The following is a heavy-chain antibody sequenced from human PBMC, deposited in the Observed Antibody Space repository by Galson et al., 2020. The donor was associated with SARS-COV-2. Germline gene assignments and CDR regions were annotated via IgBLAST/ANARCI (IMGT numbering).Heavy chain of an antibody. CDR1: GFSLSTSGMC. V-gene: IGHV2-70*01. CDR2: IDWADDK. CDR3: ARTRYYYDSSGYPQYYFDY. D-gene: IGHD3-22*01. Sequence: SGPTLEKPTQTLTLTCTFSGFSLSTSGMCVSWIRQPPGNALEWHALIDWADDKYYSTSLKTRLTISKDTSKNQVVLTMTNMDPVDTATYYCARTRYYYDSSGYPQYYFDYWGQGTLVTVSS. J-gene: IGHJ4*02.